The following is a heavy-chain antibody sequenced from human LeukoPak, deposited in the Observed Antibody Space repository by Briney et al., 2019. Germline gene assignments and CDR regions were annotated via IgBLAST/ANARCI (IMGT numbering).Heavy chain of an antibody. CDR2: LKQDGSEK. J-gene: IGHJ4*02. CDR3: ASGGDYLDY. Sequence: GGSLRLSCAASGFTFSTYWMTWVRQAPGKGLEWVANLKQDGSEKYYVDSVKGRFTISRDNANNSLYLQMNSLRAEDTAVYYCASGGDYLDYWGQGTLVTVSS. D-gene: IGHD3-16*01. V-gene: IGHV3-7*05. CDR1: GFTFSTYW.